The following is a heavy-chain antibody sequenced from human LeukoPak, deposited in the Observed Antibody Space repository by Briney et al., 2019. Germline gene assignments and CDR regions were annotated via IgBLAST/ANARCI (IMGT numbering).Heavy chain of an antibody. D-gene: IGHD5-24*01. CDR2: ISYDGSNK. V-gene: IGHV3-30*14. CDR1: GFTFSSYA. Sequence: PGGSLRLSCAASGFTFSSYAMHWVRQAPGKGLEWWAVISYDGSNKYYADSVKGRFTISRDNSKNTLYLQMSSLRAEDTAVYYCVKDFSGRLEGYNPQPWGQGTLVTVSS. CDR3: VKDFSGRLEGYNPQP. J-gene: IGHJ4*02.